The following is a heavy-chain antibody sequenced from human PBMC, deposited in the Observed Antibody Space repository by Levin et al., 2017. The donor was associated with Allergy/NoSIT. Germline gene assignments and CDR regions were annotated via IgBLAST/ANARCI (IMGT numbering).Heavy chain of an antibody. CDR2: ISSSSSYI. V-gene: IGHV3-21*01. Sequence: LSLTCAASGFTFSSYSMNWVRQAPGKGLEWVSSISSSSSYIYYADSVKGRFTISRDNAKNSLYLQMNSLRAEDTAVYYCARERDYYGMDVWGQGTTVTVSS. J-gene: IGHJ6*02. CDR1: GFTFSSYS. CDR3: ARERDYYGMDV.